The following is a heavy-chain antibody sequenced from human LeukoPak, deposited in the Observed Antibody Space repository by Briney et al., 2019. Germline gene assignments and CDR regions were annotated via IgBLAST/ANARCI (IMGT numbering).Heavy chain of an antibody. Sequence: SETLSLTCTVSGGSISSGSYYWSWIRQPAGKGLEWIGRIYTSGSTNYNPSLKSRVTISVDTSKNQVSLKLTSVTAADTAVYYCARLRWLQLGYFDYWGQGTLVTVSS. V-gene: IGHV4-61*02. CDR2: IYTSGST. CDR3: ARLRWLQLGYFDY. CDR1: GGSISSGSYY. J-gene: IGHJ4*02. D-gene: IGHD5-24*01.